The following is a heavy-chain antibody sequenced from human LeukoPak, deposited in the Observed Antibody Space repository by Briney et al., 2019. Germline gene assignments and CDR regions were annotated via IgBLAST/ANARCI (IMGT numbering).Heavy chain of an antibody. CDR1: AGSISSYY. J-gene: IGHJ1*01. CDR3: ARGPLDFWSGYSNTAEYFQH. CDR2: IYTSGST. V-gene: IGHV4-4*07. D-gene: IGHD3-3*01. Sequence: PSETLSLTCTVSAGSISSYYWSWIRQPAGKGLEWIGRIYTSGSTNYNPSLKSRVTMSVDTSKNQFSLKLSSVTAADTAVYYCARGPLDFWSGYSNTAEYFQHWGQGTLVTVSS.